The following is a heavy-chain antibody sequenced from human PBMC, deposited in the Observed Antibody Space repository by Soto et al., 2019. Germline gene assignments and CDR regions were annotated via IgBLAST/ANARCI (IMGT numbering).Heavy chain of an antibody. CDR2: ISSSSSYI. CDR3: ARDGCTNGVCYRTADAFDI. Sequence: GGSLRLSCAASGFPFSSYSMNWVRQAPGKGLEWVSSISSSSSYIYYADSVKGRFTISRDNAKNSLYLQMNSLRAEDAAVYYCARDGCTNGVCYRTADAFDIWGQGTMVTVSS. D-gene: IGHD2-8*01. J-gene: IGHJ3*02. V-gene: IGHV3-21*01. CDR1: GFPFSSYS.